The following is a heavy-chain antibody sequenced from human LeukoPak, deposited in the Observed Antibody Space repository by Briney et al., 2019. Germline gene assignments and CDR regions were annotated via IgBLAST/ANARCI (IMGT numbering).Heavy chain of an antibody. CDR3: TRAGPLDRPFTY. J-gene: IGHJ4*02. Sequence: IPSESLSLTCTVSGGSISSYYWSWIRQPPGKGLEWIGYIYYSGSTNYNPSLKSRVTISVDTSKNQFSLKLSSVTAADTALYYCTRAGPLDRPFTYWGQGTVVTVAS. CDR1: GGSISSYY. D-gene: IGHD1-1*01. V-gene: IGHV4-59*01. CDR2: IYYSGST.